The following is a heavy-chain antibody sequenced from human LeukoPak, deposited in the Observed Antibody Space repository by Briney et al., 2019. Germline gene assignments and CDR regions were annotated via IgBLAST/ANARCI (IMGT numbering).Heavy chain of an antibody. V-gene: IGHV1-69*05. CDR1: GGTFSSYA. CDR3: ARERSSWYSPGASPFDY. D-gene: IGHD6-13*01. Sequence: GASVKVSCKASGGTFSSYAISWVRQAPVQGLEWMGRIIPIFGTVNYAQKFQGRVTITTDESTSTAYLELSSLRSEDTAVYYCARERSSWYSPGASPFDYWGQGTLVTVSS. J-gene: IGHJ4*02. CDR2: IIPIFGTV.